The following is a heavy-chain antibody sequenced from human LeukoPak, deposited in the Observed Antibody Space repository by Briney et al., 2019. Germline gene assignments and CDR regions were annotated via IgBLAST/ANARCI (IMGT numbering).Heavy chain of an antibody. D-gene: IGHD3-10*01. Sequence: ASVKVSCKASGYTFTSYYMHWVRQAPGQGLEWMGIINPSGGSTSYAQKFQGRVTMTRDTSTSTVYMELSSLRSEDTAVYYCASLPLGYGSGGYWGQGTLVTVSS. CDR3: ASLPLGYGSGGY. CDR2: INPSGGST. CDR1: GYTFTSYY. V-gene: IGHV1-46*01. J-gene: IGHJ4*02.